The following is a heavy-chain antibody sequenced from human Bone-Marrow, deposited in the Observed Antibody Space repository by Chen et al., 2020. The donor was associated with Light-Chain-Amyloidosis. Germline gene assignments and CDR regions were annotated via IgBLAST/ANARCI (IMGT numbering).Heavy chain of an antibody. CDR3: AKDRRPYDILTRYYSGFYYYYYGMDV. D-gene: IGHD3-9*01. CDR2: ISYDGNNT. Sequence: QVQLVESGGGVVQPGRSRRLSCAASGFIFSNYRLHWVRQAPGKGLEWVALISYDGNNTYYVDAVKGRFTISRDNSKNTLYLQMSSLRPEDTAVYYCAKDRRPYDILTRYYSGFYYYYYGMDVWGQGTSVTVS. J-gene: IGHJ6*02. V-gene: IGHV3-30*18. CDR1: GFIFSNYR.